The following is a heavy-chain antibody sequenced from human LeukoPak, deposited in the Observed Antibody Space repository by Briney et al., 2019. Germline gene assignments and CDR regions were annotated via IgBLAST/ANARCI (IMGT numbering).Heavy chain of an antibody. CDR2: IYHSGST. Sequence: SETLSLTCAVSGGSISSSHWWSWVRPPPGKGLEWIGEIYHSGSTNYNPSLKSRVTISVDKSKNQFSLNLTSVTAADTAVYYCAGRSGGSSAIDYWGQGTLVTVSS. J-gene: IGHJ4*02. CDR1: GGSISSSHW. V-gene: IGHV4-4*02. D-gene: IGHD2-15*01. CDR3: AGRSGGSSAIDY.